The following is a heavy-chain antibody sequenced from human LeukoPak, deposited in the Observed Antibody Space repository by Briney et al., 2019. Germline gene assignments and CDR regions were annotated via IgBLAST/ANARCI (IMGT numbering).Heavy chain of an antibody. CDR1: GYTFTSYS. D-gene: IGHD3-3*01. J-gene: IGHJ5*02. V-gene: IGHV1-18*01. CDR3: ARVNTIFGVDTMGWFDP. Sequence: ASVKVSCKASGYTFTSYSINWVRQAPGQGLEWMGWISAYNGNTKYAQKVQGRVTMTTDTSTSTAYMELRSLRSDDTAVYYCARVNTIFGVDTMGWFDPWGQGTLVTVSS. CDR2: ISAYNGNT.